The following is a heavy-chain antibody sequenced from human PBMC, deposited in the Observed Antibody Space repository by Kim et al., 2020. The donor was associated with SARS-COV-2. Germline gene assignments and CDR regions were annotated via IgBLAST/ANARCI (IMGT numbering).Heavy chain of an antibody. CDR3: ARGNYYENSRYAFDI. CDR2: IGTADDT. V-gene: IGHV3-13*04. D-gene: IGHD3-22*01. CDR1: GFTFSTYD. J-gene: IGHJ3*02. Sequence: GGSLRLSCAASGFTFSTYDMHWVRQTAGKGLEWVSGIGTADDTYYPGSVKGRFTISRENAKNSLYLQMNSLRAGDSAVYYCARGNYYENSRYAFDIWGQGTMVTVSS.